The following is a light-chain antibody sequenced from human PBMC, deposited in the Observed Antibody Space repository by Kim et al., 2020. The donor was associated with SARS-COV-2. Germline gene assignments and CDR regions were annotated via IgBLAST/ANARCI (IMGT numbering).Light chain of an antibody. Sequence: QSALTQPASVSGSPGQSITISCSGTSSDLIGYKYVCWHQQHPGKAPKLVIYDVTSRPSGISNRFSGSKSDNTASLTISGLQAEDEADYYCSSYTRSNTVVFGGGTQLTVL. CDR1: SSDLIGYKY. CDR3: SSYTRSNTVV. J-gene: IGLJ2*01. V-gene: IGLV2-14*03. CDR2: DVT.